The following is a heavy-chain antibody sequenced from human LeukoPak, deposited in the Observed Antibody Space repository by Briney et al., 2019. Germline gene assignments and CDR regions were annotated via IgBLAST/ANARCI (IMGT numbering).Heavy chain of an antibody. CDR1: GFTFSSYG. D-gene: IGHD3-10*01. J-gene: IGHJ4*02. V-gene: IGHV3-30*18. CDR2: ISYDGSNK. Sequence: GRSLRLSCAASGFTFSSYGMHWVRQAPGKGLEWVAVISYDGSNKYYADSVKGRFTISRDNSKDTLYLQVNSLRAEDTAVYYCAKLAYYYGSGGDYFDYWGQGTLVTVSS. CDR3: AKLAYYYGSGGDYFDY.